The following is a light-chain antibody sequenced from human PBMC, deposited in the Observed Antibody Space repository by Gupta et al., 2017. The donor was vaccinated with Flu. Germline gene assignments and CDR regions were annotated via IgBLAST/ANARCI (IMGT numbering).Light chain of an antibody. CDR3: SSYTTSTSTDVA. J-gene: IGLJ2*01. CDR2: DVR. V-gene: IGLV2-14*03. CDR1: SDIGSYDS. Sequence: SDIGSYDSVSWYQQHPGEAPKLIISDVRKRPSGISYRFSGSKFGNTASLTISGLQAEDEAEYLCSSYTTSTSTDVAFGGGTKLTVL.